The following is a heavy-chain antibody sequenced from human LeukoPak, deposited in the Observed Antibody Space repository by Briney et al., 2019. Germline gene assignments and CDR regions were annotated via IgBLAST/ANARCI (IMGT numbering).Heavy chain of an antibody. CDR3: AKVSAAGSFFDY. CDR1: GFTFDDYA. D-gene: IGHD6-13*01. J-gene: IGHJ4*02. V-gene: IGHV3-9*03. Sequence: GGSLRLSCAASGFTFDDYAMHWVRQAPGKGLEWVSGISWNSGSIGYADSVKGRSTISRDNAKNSLYLQMNSLRAEDMALYYCAKVSAAGSFFDYWGQGTLVTVSS. CDR2: ISWNSGSI.